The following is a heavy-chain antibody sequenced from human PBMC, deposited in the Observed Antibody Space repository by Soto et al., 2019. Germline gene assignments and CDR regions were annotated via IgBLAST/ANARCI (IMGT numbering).Heavy chain of an antibody. D-gene: IGHD1-26*01. CDR2: ISWNSGSI. CDR1: GFTFDDYA. J-gene: IGHJ4*02. CDR3: AKDIISSSVH. Sequence: SLRLSCAASGFTFDDYAIHWVRQAPGKGLEWVSGISWNSGSIGYADSVKGRFTISRDNAKNSLYLQMNSLRAEDTALYYCAKDIISSSVHWGQGTLVTVSS. V-gene: IGHV3-9*01.